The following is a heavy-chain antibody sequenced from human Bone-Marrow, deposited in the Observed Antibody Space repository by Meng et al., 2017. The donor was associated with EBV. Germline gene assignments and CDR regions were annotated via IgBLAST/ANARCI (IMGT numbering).Heavy chain of an antibody. D-gene: IGHD3-16*02. CDR3: ARAASYDYIWGSYRSFDWFDP. CDR2: ISSSSYI. J-gene: IGHJ5*02. Sequence: EVHLVESGGGLVKPGGSLRLSCAASGFTFSSYSMNWVRQAPGKGLEWVSSISSSSYIYYAASVKGRFTISRDNAKNSLYLQMKSLRAEDTAVYYCARAASYDYIWGSYRSFDWFDPWGQGTLVTVSS. CDR1: GFTFSSYS. V-gene: IGHV3-21*01.